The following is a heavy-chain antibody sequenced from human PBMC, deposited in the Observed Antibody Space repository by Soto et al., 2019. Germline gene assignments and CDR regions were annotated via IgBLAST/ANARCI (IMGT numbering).Heavy chain of an antibody. J-gene: IGHJ5*02. Sequence: PGGSLRLSCAASGFTFTNFAMHWVRQAPGKGLEWVAVMSYDGSTKYYADSVKGRFTISRDNSKNTLYLQMSSLRAEDTAVYYCARDRRGFTTADDPWGQGTLVTVSS. CDR3: ARDRRGFTTADDP. V-gene: IGHV3-30-3*01. CDR1: GFTFTNFA. D-gene: IGHD2-21*02. CDR2: MSYDGSTK.